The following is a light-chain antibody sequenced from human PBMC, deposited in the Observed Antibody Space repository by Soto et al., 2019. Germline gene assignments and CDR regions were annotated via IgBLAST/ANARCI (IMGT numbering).Light chain of an antibody. CDR1: QSVTSTY. CDR3: QQYGTSPWT. Sequence: ETVLTQSPGTLSLSPGERATLSCRASQSVTSTYLAWYKQKPGQAPRLLIYGASNRATGIPDRFSGSGSGTDFTLTIRRLEPEDFAVYYCQQYGTSPWTVGQGTKVEIK. J-gene: IGKJ1*01. V-gene: IGKV3-20*01. CDR2: GAS.